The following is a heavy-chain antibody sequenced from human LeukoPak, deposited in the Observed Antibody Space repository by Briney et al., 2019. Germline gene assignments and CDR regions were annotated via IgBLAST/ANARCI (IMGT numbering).Heavy chain of an antibody. J-gene: IGHJ6*02. CDR1: GGSLSSYY. V-gene: IGHV4-59*01. Sequence: SETLSLTCTVSGGSLSSYYWSWIRQPPGKGLEWIGYIYYSGSTNYNPSLKSRVTISVDTSKNQFSLKLSSVTAADTAVYYCARDSSGWYYYGMDVWGQGTTVTVSS. D-gene: IGHD6-19*01. CDR3: ARDSSGWYYYGMDV. CDR2: IYYSGST.